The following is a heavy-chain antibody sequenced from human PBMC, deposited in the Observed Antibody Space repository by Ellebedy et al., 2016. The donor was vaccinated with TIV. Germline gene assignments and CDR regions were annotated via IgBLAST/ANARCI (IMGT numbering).Heavy chain of an antibody. V-gene: IGHV1-69*13. J-gene: IGHJ4*02. D-gene: IGHD3-10*01. CDR2: INPIFGIA. Sequence: AASVKVSCKASGGPFSGNAIIWVRQAPGQGLEWMGGINPIFGIANYAQKFQGRVTITAAASTSTANMDLSSLRSEDTAVYYCARGENYYGSGSYPLWGQGTLVTVSS. CDR3: ARGENYYGSGSYPL. CDR1: GGPFSGNA.